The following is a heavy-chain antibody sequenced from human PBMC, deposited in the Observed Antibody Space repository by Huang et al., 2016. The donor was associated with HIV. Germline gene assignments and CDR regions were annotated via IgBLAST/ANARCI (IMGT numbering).Heavy chain of an antibody. CDR2: LSMEGTHR. D-gene: IGHD3-10*01. CDR1: GFGVSSYG. CDR3: ARTVSYYYGSGNYNFGDY. J-gene: IGHJ4*02. V-gene: IGHV3-30*03. Sequence: QVSLFESGGGVVQPVRSLRLSCAVSGFGVSSYGLLWGLRAPGKGLEWVGVLSMEGTHRECSGSVRGGFTISRDNSKQTVYLQMNILTIEDTAVYYCARTVSYYYGSGNYNFGDYWGPGTLVTVSS.